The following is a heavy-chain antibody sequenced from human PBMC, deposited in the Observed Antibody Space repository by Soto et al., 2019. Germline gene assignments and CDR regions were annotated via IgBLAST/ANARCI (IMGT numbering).Heavy chain of an antibody. CDR2: IKSKTDGGTT. V-gene: IGHV3-15*01. J-gene: IGHJ4*02. CDR3: TTAARYYDFWSGYSSPYYFDY. D-gene: IGHD3-3*01. Sequence: GGSLRLSSAASGFTFSNAWMSWVRQASGKGLEWVGRIKSKTDGGTTDYAAPVKGRFTISRDDSKNTLYLQMNSLKTEDTAVYYCTTAARYYDFWSGYSSPYYFDYWGQGTLVTVSS. CDR1: GFTFSNAW.